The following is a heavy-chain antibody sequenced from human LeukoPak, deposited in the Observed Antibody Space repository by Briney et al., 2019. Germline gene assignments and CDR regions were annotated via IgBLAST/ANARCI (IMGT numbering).Heavy chain of an antibody. D-gene: IGHD4-11*01. Sequence: SETLSLTCSVSAGSISSSSWWSWVRQSPVKGLEWIGEIYLYGITNYNPSLKSRVTMSVDRSKNQFSLKLSSVTAADTAVYYCASDDYNNYVGGPFDYWGQGTLVTVPS. J-gene: IGHJ4*02. CDR2: IYLYGIT. V-gene: IGHV4-4*02. CDR3: ASDDYNNYVGGPFDY. CDR1: AGSISSSSW.